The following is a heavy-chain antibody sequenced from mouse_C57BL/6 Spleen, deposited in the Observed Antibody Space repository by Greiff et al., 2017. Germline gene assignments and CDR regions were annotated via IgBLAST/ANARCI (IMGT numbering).Heavy chain of an antibody. CDR3: ARTGTWACFSY. J-gene: IGHJ3*01. Sequence: VQLQQSGPELVKPGASVKISCKASGYTFTDYYMNWVKQSNGKSLEWIGDINPNNGGTRYIQKFKGKATLTVDKSYSTAYMVLSNLTSEESAVYFCARTGTWACFSYWSQDTLVTDSA. CDR1: GYTFTDYY. CDR2: INPNNGGT. D-gene: IGHD4-1*01. V-gene: IGHV1-26*01.